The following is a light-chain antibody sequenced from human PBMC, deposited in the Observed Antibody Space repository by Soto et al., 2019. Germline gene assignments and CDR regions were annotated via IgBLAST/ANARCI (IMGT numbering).Light chain of an antibody. CDR1: QSISSK. CDR3: QQYNSWTTIT. J-gene: IGKJ5*01. Sequence: EIVMTQSPATLSVSPGERATLSCRASQSISSKLGWYQQRPGQAPRLLIYGASTRATGIPARFSGSGSGTEFTLXIXSLQSEDSAVYYCQQYNSWTTITFGQGTRLEIK. V-gene: IGKV3-15*01. CDR2: GAS.